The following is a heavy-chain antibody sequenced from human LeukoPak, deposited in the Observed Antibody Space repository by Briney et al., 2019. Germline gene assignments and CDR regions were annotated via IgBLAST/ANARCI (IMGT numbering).Heavy chain of an antibody. CDR3: ARNAEFGELYFDY. CDR2: IYSGGST. V-gene: IGHV3-53*01. CDR1: GFTVSSNY. Sequence: GGSLRLSCAASGFTVSSNYMSWVRQAPGKGLEWVSVIYSGGSTYYADSVKGRFTISRDNSKNTLYLQMNSLRAGDTAVYYCARNAEFGELYFDYWGQGTLVTVSS. D-gene: IGHD3-10*01. J-gene: IGHJ4*02.